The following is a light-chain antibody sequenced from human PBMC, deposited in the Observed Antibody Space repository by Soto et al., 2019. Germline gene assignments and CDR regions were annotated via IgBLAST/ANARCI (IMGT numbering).Light chain of an antibody. CDR2: GGS. Sequence: EIVMTQSPATLCVSPGDKATLSCRASQGVHNQVAWYQQQRGQDPRLLVFGGSFMATGVPERFSSERSATDFIRTNHSLQPEDAAPYYCHQYHYWPPQPTFGRGTHLEI. CDR3: HQYHYWPPQPT. V-gene: IGKV3-15*01. J-gene: IGKJ2*01. CDR1: QGVHNQ.